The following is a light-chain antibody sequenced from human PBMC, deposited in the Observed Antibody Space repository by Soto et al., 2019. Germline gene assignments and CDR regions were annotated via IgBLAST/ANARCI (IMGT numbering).Light chain of an antibody. J-gene: IGKJ1*01. Sequence: EIVLTQSPATLSLSPGERATLSCRASQSVFSSLAWYQQKPGQAPRLLIYDASNRATGIPARFSGSGSGTDFTLTISSLQPDDFATYYCQHYNSYGTFGQGTKVDIK. CDR1: QSVFSS. CDR2: DAS. CDR3: QHYNSYGT. V-gene: IGKV3-11*01.